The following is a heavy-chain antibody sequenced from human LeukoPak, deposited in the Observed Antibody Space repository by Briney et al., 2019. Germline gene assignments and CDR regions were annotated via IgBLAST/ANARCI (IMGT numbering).Heavy chain of an antibody. V-gene: IGHV1-46*01. CDR1: GYTFINCY. Sequence: ASVKVSCKASGYTFINCYMHWVRQAPGQGLEWMGIINPSGGGTSYAQKFQGRVTMTRDTSTSTVYMEVSSLRSEDTAVYYCAREFSGYIDFWGQGTLVTVSS. D-gene: IGHD1-26*01. CDR3: AREFSGYIDF. CDR2: INPSGGGT. J-gene: IGHJ4*02.